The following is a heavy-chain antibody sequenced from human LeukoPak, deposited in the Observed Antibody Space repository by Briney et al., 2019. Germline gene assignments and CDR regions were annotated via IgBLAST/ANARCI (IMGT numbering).Heavy chain of an antibody. CDR2: ISGSGGST. V-gene: IGHV3-23*01. CDR3: AKAKVEYYYYGMDV. D-gene: IGHD2-15*01. J-gene: IGHJ6*02. CDR1: GFTFSSYA. Sequence: GGSLRLSCAASGFTFSSYATSWVRQAPGKGLEWVSAISGSGGSTYYADSVKGRFTISRDNSKNTLYLQMNSLRAEDTAVYYCAKAKVEYYYYGMDVWGQGTTVTVSS.